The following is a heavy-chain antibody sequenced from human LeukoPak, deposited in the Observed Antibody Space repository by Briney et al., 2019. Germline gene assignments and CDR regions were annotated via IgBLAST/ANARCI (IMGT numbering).Heavy chain of an antibody. CDR3: ARTPTDRGGWESPPDY. CDR2: INSDGSST. Sequence: HPGGSLRLSCAASGFTFSSYWMHWVRQAPGKGLVWVSRINSDGSSTSYADSVKGRFTISRDNSKNTLYLQMNSLRAEDTAVYYCARTPTDRGGWESPPDYWGQGTLVTVSS. D-gene: IGHD1-26*01. CDR1: GFTFSSYW. V-gene: IGHV3-74*01. J-gene: IGHJ4*02.